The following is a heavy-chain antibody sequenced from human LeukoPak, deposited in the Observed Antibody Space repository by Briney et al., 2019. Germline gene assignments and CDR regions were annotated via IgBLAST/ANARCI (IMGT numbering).Heavy chain of an antibody. CDR1: GGSFSGYY. CDR3: ARRCSGGSCYNY. CDR2: INHSGST. V-gene: IGHV4-34*01. Sequence: SETLSLTCAVYGGSFSGYYWSWIRQPPGKGLEWIGEINHSGSTNYNPSLKSRVTVSIDTSKNQFSLKLSSVTAADTAEYYCARRCSGGSCYNYWGQGTLVTVSS. D-gene: IGHD2-15*01. J-gene: IGHJ4*02.